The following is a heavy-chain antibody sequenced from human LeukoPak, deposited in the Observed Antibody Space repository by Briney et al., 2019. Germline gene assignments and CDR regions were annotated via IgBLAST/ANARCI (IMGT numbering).Heavy chain of an antibody. CDR2: ISHDGFI. V-gene: IGHV3-74*01. CDR3: ARDWVYKIDY. Sequence: GGSLRLSRETAGFTFSSYVMHWVRRTPGKGLVWVSRISHDGFISYADSVKGRFTISRDNAKNTLILQMNSLRAEDTAVYYCARDWVYKIDYWGRGTLVTVSS. CDR1: GFTFSSYV. J-gene: IGHJ4*02. D-gene: IGHD5-24*01.